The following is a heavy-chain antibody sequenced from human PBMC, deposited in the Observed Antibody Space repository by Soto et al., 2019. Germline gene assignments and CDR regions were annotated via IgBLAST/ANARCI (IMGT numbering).Heavy chain of an antibody. CDR1: GFSFGTYA. D-gene: IGHD2-21*01. CDR3: ASDRSVGRTLYYSLES. V-gene: IGHV3-48*02. Sequence: EVQLEESGGDLVQPGGSLRLSCTGSGFSFGTYALNWVRQAPGKGLEWVSYISASSAAIDYADSVKGRFTVVRDNAKNSLFLQMNSLRDEDTALDYCASDRSVGRTLYYSLESWGQGTLVTVSS. CDR2: ISASSAAI. J-gene: IGHJ4*02.